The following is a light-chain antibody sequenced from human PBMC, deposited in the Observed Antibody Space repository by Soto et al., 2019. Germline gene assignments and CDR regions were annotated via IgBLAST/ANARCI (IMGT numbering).Light chain of an antibody. CDR1: QSVSSSY. J-gene: IGKJ1*01. CDR3: QQYFSSSWT. V-gene: IGKV3-20*01. CDR2: GTS. Sequence: EIVLTQSPGTLSLSPGERATLSCRASQSVSSSYLAWYQQKPGQAPRLLIYGTSSRATAIPGRFSGSGSGTDFPLTISRLEPEDFAVYYCQQYFSSSWTFGQGTKVEIK.